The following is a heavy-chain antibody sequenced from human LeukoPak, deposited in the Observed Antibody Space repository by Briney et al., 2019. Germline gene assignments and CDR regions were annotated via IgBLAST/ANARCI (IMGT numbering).Heavy chain of an antibody. Sequence: GASVKVSCKASGGTFSSYAISWVRQAPGQGREWMGGIIPIFGTANYAQKFQGRVTITADKSTSTAYMELSSLRSEDTAVYYCARGGYYDSSGYTSFGPWGQGTLVTVSS. CDR3: ARGGYYDSSGYTSFGP. J-gene: IGHJ5*02. CDR1: GGTFSSYA. D-gene: IGHD3-22*01. V-gene: IGHV1-69*06. CDR2: IIPIFGTA.